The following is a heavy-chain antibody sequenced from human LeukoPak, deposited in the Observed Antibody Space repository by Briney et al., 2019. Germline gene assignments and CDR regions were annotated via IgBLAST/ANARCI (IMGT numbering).Heavy chain of an antibody. CDR2: IYYSGST. V-gene: IGHV4-39*01. J-gene: IGHJ4*02. CDR1: GGSISSSSYY. CDR3: ARHVERLFVHFDY. D-gene: IGHD3-3*01. Sequence: SETLSLTCTVSGGSISSSSYYWGWIRQPPGKGLEWIGSIYYSGSTYYNPSLKSRVTISVDTSKNQFSLKLSSVTAADTAVYYCARHVERLFVHFDYWGQGTLVTVSS.